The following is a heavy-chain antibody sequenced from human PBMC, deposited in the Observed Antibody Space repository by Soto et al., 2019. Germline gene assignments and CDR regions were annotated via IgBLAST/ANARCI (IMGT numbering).Heavy chain of an antibody. V-gene: IGHV4-34*01. J-gene: IGHJ5*02. D-gene: IGHD1-26*01. Sequence: VQLQQWGAGLLKPSETLSLTCAVYGGSFSGYYWSWIRQTPGKGLEWIGEINHNGGSNYDPSLNDCVSISLDTSKNQFTLRLTSVTAADTAVYYCARGTWDLRFDPWGQGTPVTVSS. CDR3: ARGTWDLRFDP. CDR1: GGSFSGYY. CDR2: INHNGGS.